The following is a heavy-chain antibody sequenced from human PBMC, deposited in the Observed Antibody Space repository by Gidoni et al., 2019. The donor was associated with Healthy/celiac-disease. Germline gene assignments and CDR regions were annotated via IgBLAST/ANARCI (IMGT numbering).Heavy chain of an antibody. Sequence: EVQLVESGGGLVQPGGSLSLSCAASGFTLRSYSMNWGRQAPGKGLEWVSSISSSSSTIYYADSVKGRFTISRDNSKNSLYLQMNSLRDEDTAVYYCARDSAQGGYCSSTSCPNYGMDVWGQGTTVTVSS. D-gene: IGHD2-2*01. CDR2: ISSSSSTI. J-gene: IGHJ6*02. V-gene: IGHV3-48*02. CDR1: GFTLRSYS. CDR3: ARDSAQGGYCSSTSCPNYGMDV.